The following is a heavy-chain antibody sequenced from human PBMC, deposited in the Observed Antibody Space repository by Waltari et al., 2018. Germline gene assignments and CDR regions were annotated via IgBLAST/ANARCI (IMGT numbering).Heavy chain of an antibody. J-gene: IGHJ3*01. Sequence: QLQLQESGPGLVKPSETLSLTCSVSGGSISNNRHYWGWIRQPPGQGLEWIATVSYIGATYSRPSVMSRVTISRDTSKNQLSLTLGSVTAADTAMYYCATYIGASVGTAAFDVWGQGTMVTVSS. V-gene: IGHV4-39*01. CDR1: GGSISNNRHY. CDR2: VSYIGAT. CDR3: ATYIGASVGTAAFDV. D-gene: IGHD5-12*01.